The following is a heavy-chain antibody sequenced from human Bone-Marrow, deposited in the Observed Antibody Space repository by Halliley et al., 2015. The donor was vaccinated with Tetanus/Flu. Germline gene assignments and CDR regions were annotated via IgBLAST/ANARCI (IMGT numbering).Heavy chain of an antibody. CDR3: ASSGWFRGY. CDR1: GGSFGGYY. J-gene: IGHJ4*02. V-gene: IGHV4-34*01. D-gene: IGHD6-19*01. CDR2: INHSGST. Sequence: TLSLTCAVYGGSFGGYYWSWIRQPPGKGLQWIGEINHSGSTNYNPSLKSRVTISVDTSKNQFSLKLSSVTAADTAVYYCASSGWFRGYWGQGTLVTVSS.